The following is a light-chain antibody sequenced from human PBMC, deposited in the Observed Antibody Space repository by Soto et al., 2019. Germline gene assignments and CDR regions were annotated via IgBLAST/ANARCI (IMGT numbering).Light chain of an antibody. Sequence: EIVLTQSPATLSLSPGDRATLSCRASQSVSSYLAWYQQKPGQAPRLLIYDASNRATGIPARFSASGSGTDFTLTISSLEPDDFAVYYCQERSKWPPGFTFGPGTKVDIK. CDR1: QSVSSY. CDR3: QERSKWPPGFT. CDR2: DAS. J-gene: IGKJ3*01. V-gene: IGKV3-11*01.